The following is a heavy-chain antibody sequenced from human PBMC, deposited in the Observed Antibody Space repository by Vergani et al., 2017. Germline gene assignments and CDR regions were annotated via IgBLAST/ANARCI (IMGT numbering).Heavy chain of an antibody. D-gene: IGHD2-2*01. J-gene: IGHJ4*02. CDR2: INPNSGGT. CDR1: GYTFTDYF. Sequence: QVQLVQSGAEVKKPGASVKVPCKASGYTFTDYFMHWVRQASGQGLEWMGWINPNSGGTNYAQKFQGRVTMTRDTSISTAYMELSNLSSDDTAVYYCARVGTSSNRDYFDYWGQGTLVTVSS. CDR3: ARVGTSSNRDYFDY. V-gene: IGHV1-2*02.